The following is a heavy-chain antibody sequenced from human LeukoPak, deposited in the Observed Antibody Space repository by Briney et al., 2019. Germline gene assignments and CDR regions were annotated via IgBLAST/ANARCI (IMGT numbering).Heavy chain of an antibody. D-gene: IGHD4-23*01. CDR1: GFTFSDYY. Sequence: GGSLRLSCAASGFTFSDYYMSWIRQAPGKGLEWVAVISYDGSNKYWGDSVKGRFTISRDNSKNTLYLQMNSLRAEDTAVYYCAKDFRRWSFFNAFDIWGQGTMVTVSS. CDR2: ISYDGSNK. J-gene: IGHJ3*02. V-gene: IGHV3-30*18. CDR3: AKDFRRWSFFNAFDI.